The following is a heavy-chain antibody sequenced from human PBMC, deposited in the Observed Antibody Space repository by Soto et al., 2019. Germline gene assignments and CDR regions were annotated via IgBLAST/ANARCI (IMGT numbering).Heavy chain of an antibody. J-gene: IGHJ3*02. V-gene: IGHV2-5*02. D-gene: IGHD2-2*01. Sequence: SGPTLVNPTQTLTLTCTFSGFSLSTSGVGVGWIRQPPGKALEWLALIYWDDDKRYSPSLKSRLTITKDTSKNQVVLTMTNMEPVDTATYYCALRTFLYCSSTSCYGAFDIWGQGTMVTVSS. CDR1: GFSLSTSGVG. CDR2: IYWDDDK. CDR3: ALRTFLYCSSTSCYGAFDI.